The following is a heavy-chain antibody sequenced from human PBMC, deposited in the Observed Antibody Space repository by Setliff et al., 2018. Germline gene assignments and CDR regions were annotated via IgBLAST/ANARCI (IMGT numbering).Heavy chain of an antibody. V-gene: IGHV4-34*12. CDR3: ARVGGYSYAFDI. CDR2: IIHTGST. Sequence: PSETLSLTCAVYGGSFSGYYRSWIRQPPGKRLEWIGEIIHTGSTNYNPSLKSRVTISVDTSKNQFSLKLSSVTAADTAVYYCARVGGYSYAFDIWGQGTMVTVSS. D-gene: IGHD2-15*01. J-gene: IGHJ3*02. CDR1: GGSFSGYY.